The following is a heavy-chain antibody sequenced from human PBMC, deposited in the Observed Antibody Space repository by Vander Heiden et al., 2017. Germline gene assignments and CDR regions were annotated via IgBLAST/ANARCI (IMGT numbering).Heavy chain of an antibody. V-gene: IGHV4-31*03. CDR1: GGSTSSGGYY. Sequence: QQRRSGQELRTPSQTLSLTCNVSGGSTSSGGYYWSWLGQDPGKGLEWIGNIYYSGSTYYNPSLKSRVAISVDTSKNQFSLKLSSVTAADTAMYYCARGCSSTTCYPYYYGMDVWGQGTTVTVSS. D-gene: IGHD2-2*01. CDR3: ARGCSSTTCYPYYYGMDV. CDR2: IYYSGST. J-gene: IGHJ6*02.